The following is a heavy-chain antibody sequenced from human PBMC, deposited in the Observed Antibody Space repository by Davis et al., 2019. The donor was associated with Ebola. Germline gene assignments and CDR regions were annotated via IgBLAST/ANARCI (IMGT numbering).Heavy chain of an antibody. Sequence: GESLKISCAASGFTFSAYHMNWVRQAPGKGLECVANIGYSEVTYYADPVKGRFTISRDNSKSTLYLQMDSLRAEDTALYYCAKEPSSGYAFDIWGQGTMVTVSS. CDR3: AKEPSSGYAFDI. V-gene: IGHV3-23*01. CDR1: GFTFSAYH. CDR2: IGYSEVT. J-gene: IGHJ3*02. D-gene: IGHD3-22*01.